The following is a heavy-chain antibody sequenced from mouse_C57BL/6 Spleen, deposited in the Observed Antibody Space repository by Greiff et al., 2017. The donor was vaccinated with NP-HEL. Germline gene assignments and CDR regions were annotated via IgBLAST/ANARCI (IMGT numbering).Heavy chain of an antibody. CDR2: IYPSDSET. J-gene: IGHJ3*01. V-gene: IGHV1-61*01. D-gene: IGHD1-1*01. CDR3: ARGDYYGSSYGFAY. Sequence: QVQLQQPGAELVRPGSSVKLSCKASGYTFTSYWMDWVKQRPGQGLEWIGNIYPSDSETHYNQKFKDKATLTVAKSSSTAYMQLSSLTSEDSAVYYCARGDYYGSSYGFAYWGQGTLVTVSA. CDR1: GYTFTSYW.